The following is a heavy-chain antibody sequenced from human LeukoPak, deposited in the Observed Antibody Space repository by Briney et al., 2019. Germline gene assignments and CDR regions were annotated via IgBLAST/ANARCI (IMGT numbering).Heavy chain of an antibody. V-gene: IGHV3-30-3*01. CDR3: ARDRDYGDYVYYGMDV. Sequence: GKSLRLSCAASGFTFSSYAMHWVRQAPGKGLEWVAVISYDGSNKYYADSVKGRFTISRDNSKNTLYLQMNSLRAEDTAVYYCARDRDYGDYVYYGMDVWGQGTTVTVSS. CDR1: GFTFSSYA. CDR2: ISYDGSNK. D-gene: IGHD4-17*01. J-gene: IGHJ6*02.